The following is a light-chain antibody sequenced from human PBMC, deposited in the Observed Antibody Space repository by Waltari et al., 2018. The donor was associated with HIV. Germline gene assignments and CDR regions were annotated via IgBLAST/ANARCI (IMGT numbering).Light chain of an antibody. J-gene: IGLJ3*02. CDR2: DDS. CDR1: KIGDKS. V-gene: IGLV3-21*02. Sequence: YVLPQPPSVSVAPGQTARITCGGTKIGDKSVHWYQQRPGPAPVVVVYDDSDRPSGISERISGSNSGNTATLIISRVEAGDEADYYCQVWDGGSDPPGVFGGGTRLTVL. CDR3: QVWDGGSDPPGV.